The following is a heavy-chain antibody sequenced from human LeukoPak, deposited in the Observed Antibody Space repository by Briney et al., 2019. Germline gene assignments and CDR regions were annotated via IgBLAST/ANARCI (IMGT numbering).Heavy chain of an antibody. CDR3: ARDGFEIVGASEIDY. J-gene: IGHJ4*02. Sequence: GRSLRLSCAASGFTLSSYAMHWVRQAPGKGLEWVAVISYDGSNKYYADSVKGRFTISRDNSKNTLYLQMNSLRAEDTAVYYCARDGFEIVGASEIDYWGQGTLVTVSS. CDR1: GFTLSSYA. V-gene: IGHV3-30-3*01. D-gene: IGHD1-26*01. CDR2: ISYDGSNK.